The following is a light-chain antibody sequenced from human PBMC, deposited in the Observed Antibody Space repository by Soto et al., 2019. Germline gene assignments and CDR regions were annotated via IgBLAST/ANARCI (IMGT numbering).Light chain of an antibody. CDR1: SSDVGGYNY. CDR2: DVS. CDR3: SSYTSSSTIGV. V-gene: IGLV2-14*01. Sequence: QSALAQPASVSGSPGQSITISCTGTSSDVGGYNYVSWYQQHPGKAPKLMIYDVSNRPSGVSNRFSGSKSGNTASLTISGLQAEDEADYYCSSYTSSSTIGVFGTGTKVTAL. J-gene: IGLJ1*01.